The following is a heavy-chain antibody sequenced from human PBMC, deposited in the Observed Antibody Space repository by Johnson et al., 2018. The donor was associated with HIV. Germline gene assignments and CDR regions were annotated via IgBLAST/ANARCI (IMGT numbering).Heavy chain of an antibody. J-gene: IGHJ3*02. CDR1: GFTFDDYA. D-gene: IGHD1-26*01. V-gene: IGHV3-9*01. Sequence: DVQVVESGGGLVQPGRSLRLSCAASGFTFDDYAMHWVRQAPGKGLEWVSGISWNSGSIGYADSVKGRFTISRDNAKNSLYLQMNSLRAEDTALYYCAKVFSRPGGAFDIWGQGTMVTVSS. CDR3: AKVFSRPGGAFDI. CDR2: ISWNSGSI.